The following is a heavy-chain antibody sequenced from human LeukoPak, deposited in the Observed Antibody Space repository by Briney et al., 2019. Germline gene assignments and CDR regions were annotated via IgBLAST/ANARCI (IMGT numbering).Heavy chain of an antibody. D-gene: IGHD5-18*01. CDR2: VYYSGST. J-gene: IGHJ4*02. CDR3: ARRGGYNFGYDY. CDR1: GGSIISTIYY. V-gene: IGHV4-39*01. Sequence: SETLSLTCTVSGGSIISTIYYWGWIRQPPGEGLEWIGDVYYSGSTYYNPSLKRRVTISVDTSKNQFSLNLTSVTAADTAVYYCARRGGYNFGYDYWGQGALVTVSS.